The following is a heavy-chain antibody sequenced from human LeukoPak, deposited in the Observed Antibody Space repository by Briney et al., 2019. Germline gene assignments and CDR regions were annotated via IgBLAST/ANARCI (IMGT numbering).Heavy chain of an antibody. CDR2: IEQGGSES. Sequence: GGSLRLSCAASGFTFSSYWMSWVRQAPGKGLEWVANIEQGGSESYYVDAVKGRFMISRDNAKNSLFLQMNSLRAEDTAVYYCARWRCSSTSCFFDYWGQGTLVTVSS. D-gene: IGHD2-2*01. J-gene: IGHJ4*02. CDR3: ARWRCSSTSCFFDY. V-gene: IGHV3-7*01. CDR1: GFTFSSYW.